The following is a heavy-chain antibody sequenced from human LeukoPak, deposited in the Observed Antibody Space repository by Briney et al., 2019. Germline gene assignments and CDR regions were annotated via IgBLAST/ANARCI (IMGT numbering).Heavy chain of an antibody. D-gene: IGHD6-19*01. V-gene: IGHV3-30*03. CDR3: ARGGSSGPLAWSYAMDV. CDR1: GFNFRAYW. J-gene: IGHJ6*02. Sequence: PGGSLRLSCTTSGFNFRAYWMAWVRQAPGKGLEWVTVISNDGNNKYYADSVKGRFTISRDNSKNTLYLQMNSLRTEDTAVYYCARGGSSGPLAWSYAMDVWGQGTTVTVSS. CDR2: ISNDGNNK.